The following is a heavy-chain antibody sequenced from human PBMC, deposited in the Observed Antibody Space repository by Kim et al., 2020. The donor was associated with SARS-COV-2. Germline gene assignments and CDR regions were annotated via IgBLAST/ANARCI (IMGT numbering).Heavy chain of an antibody. J-gene: IGHJ6*02. D-gene: IGHD2-15*01. Sequence: GGSLRLSCAASGFIFSDHYMDWVRQAPGKGLEWVGRVRDKVNSYTAEYAASVKGRFIISRDDSQRSLYLQMNSLEIEDTAVYYCARVLAYCSGGDCYSDYFYAMDVWGHGTTVIVSS. CDR3: ARVLAYCSGGDCYSDYFYAMDV. CDR1: GFIFSDHY. V-gene: IGHV3-72*01. CDR2: VRDKVNSYTA.